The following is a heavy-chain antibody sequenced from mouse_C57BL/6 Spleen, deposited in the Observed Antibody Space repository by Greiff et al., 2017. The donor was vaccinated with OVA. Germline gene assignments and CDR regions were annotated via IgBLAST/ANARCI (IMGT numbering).Heavy chain of an antibody. Sequence: EVKLVESGEGLVKPGGSLKLSCAASGFTFSSYAMSWVRQTPEKRLEWVAYISSGGDYIYYADTVKGRFTISRDNARNTLYLQMSSLKSEDTAMYYCTIYYSNYGFAYWGQGTLVTVSA. CDR2: ISSGGDYI. CDR3: TIYYSNYGFAY. D-gene: IGHD2-5*01. CDR1: GFTFSSYA. J-gene: IGHJ3*01. V-gene: IGHV5-9-1*02.